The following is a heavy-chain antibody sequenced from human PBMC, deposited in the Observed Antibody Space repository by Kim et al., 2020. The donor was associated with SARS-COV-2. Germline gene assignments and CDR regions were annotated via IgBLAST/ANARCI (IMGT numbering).Heavy chain of an antibody. CDR1: GYSFTSYW. D-gene: IGHD2-21*02. CDR2: IYPGDSDT. J-gene: IGHJ4*02. Sequence: GESLKISCKGSGYSFTSYWIGWVRQMPGKGLEWMGIIYPGDSDTRYSPSFQGQVNISADKSISTAYLQWSSLKASDTAMYYCARGLAYCGGDCYPTFDYWGQGTLGTVSS. V-gene: IGHV5-51*01. CDR3: ARGLAYCGGDCYPTFDY.